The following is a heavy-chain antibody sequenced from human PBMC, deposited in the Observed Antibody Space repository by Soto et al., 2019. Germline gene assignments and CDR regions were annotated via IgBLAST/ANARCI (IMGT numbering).Heavy chain of an antibody. CDR2: IIPIFGTA. Sequence: QVQLVQSGAEVKKPGSSVKVSCKASGGTFSSYAISWVRQAPGQGLEWMGGIIPIFGTANYAQKFQGRVTMTADESTSAACLELSSLRSEDTAVYYCAREGKWGNYDRVVRGCYYGMDAWGQGDTVTVS. CDR1: GGTFSSYA. CDR3: AREGKWGNYDRVVRGCYYGMDA. V-gene: IGHV1-69*12. J-gene: IGHJ6*02. D-gene: IGHD3-22*01.